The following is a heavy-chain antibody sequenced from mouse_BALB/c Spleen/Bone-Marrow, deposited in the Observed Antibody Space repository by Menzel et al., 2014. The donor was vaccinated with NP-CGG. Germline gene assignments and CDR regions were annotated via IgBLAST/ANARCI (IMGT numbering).Heavy chain of an antibody. CDR3: ARGLRWCFDV. CDR1: GYSFTSYW. V-gene: IGHV1-5*01. J-gene: IGHJ1*01. D-gene: IGHD1-1*01. Sequence: VTLKECGTVLARPGASVKMSCKASGYSFTSYWMHWVKERPGQGLEWIGAIYPGNSDTSYNQKFKGKAKLTAVTSAXTAYMELSSLTNEDSAVYYCARGLRWCFDVWGAGTTVTVSS. CDR2: IYPGNSDT.